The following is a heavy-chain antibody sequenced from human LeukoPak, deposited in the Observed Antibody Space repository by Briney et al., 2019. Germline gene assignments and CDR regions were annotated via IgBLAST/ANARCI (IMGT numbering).Heavy chain of an antibody. J-gene: IGHJ4*02. CDR2: IIPIFGTA. CDR1: GGTFSSYA. CDR3: ARDVTYSRGLYYFDY. Sequence: GASVKVSCKASGGTFSSYAISWVRQAPGQGLEWMGGIIPIFGTANYAQKFQGRVTITTGESTSTAYMELSSLRSEDTAVYYCARDVTYSRGLYYFDYWGQGTLVTVSS. V-gene: IGHV1-69*05. D-gene: IGHD6-13*01.